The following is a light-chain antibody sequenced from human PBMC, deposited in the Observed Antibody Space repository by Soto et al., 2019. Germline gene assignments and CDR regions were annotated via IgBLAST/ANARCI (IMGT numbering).Light chain of an antibody. Sequence: QSALTQPASVSGSPGQSITISCTGTSSDVGGYNYVSWYQQHPGKAPKLMIYEVSNRPSGVSNRFSRSKSGNTASLTISGLQAEDEAEYYCSSYTCSSTVVFCGGTKLTVL. CDR3: SSYTCSSTVV. J-gene: IGLJ2*01. CDR2: EVS. V-gene: IGLV2-14*01. CDR1: SSDVGGYNY.